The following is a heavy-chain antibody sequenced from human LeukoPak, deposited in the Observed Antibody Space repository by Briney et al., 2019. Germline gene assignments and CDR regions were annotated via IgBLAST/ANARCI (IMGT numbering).Heavy chain of an antibody. J-gene: IGHJ6*02. V-gene: IGHV3-23*01. D-gene: IGHD2-8*02. CDR1: GFSISSVS. Sequence: GSLRLSCAASGFSISSVSMSWFRQAPGGGLQYASGIVRTTCCGESEKGRFTISSDISKKTLFLQMNSLRTEDTAVYSCAKRDLYGTVPFYGMDVWGQGTTVTVSS. CDR2: GIVRTT. CDR3: AKRDLYGTVPFYGMDV.